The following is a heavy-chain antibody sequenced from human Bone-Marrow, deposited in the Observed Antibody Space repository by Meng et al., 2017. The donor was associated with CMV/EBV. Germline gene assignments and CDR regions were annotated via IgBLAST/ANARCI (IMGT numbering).Heavy chain of an antibody. J-gene: IGHJ4*02. CDR1: GFTFSSYS. CDR2: ISSSSSTI. D-gene: IGHD2-2*01. V-gene: IGHV3-48*04. Sequence: GGSLRLSCAASGFTFSSYSMNWVRQAPGKGLEWVSYISSSSSTIYYADSVKGRFTISRDNAKNSLYLQMNSLRAEDTAVYYCARWAVVVPAAIDYWGQGTLVTVSS. CDR3: ARWAVVVPAAIDY.